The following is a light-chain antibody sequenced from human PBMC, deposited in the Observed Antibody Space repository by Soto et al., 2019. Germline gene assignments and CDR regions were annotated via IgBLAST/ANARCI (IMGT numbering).Light chain of an antibody. CDR1: ETVTSDY. CDR3: HQYGPSPWT. CDR2: GAS. V-gene: IGKV3-20*01. J-gene: IGKJ1*01. Sequence: EVVLTQSPGTLSLTPGERATLSCRASETVTSDYLAWYQQKPGQAPRLLFYGASRRAAGIPDRFSGSGSGTDFTLIISRLEPEDFLVYYCHQYGPSPWTFGQGTKVEIK.